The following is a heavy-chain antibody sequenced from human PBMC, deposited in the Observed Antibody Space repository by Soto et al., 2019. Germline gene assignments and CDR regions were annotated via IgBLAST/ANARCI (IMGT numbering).Heavy chain of an antibody. CDR3: ARLRGLDY. Sequence: SETLSLTCTVSGGSISSSSYYWGWIRQPPGKGLEWIGSIYYSGSTYYNPSLKSRVTISVDTSKNQFSLKLSSVTAADTAVYYCARLRGLDYWGQGTLVTVSS. CDR2: IYYSGST. D-gene: IGHD4-17*01. V-gene: IGHV4-39*01. J-gene: IGHJ4*02. CDR1: GGSISSSSYY.